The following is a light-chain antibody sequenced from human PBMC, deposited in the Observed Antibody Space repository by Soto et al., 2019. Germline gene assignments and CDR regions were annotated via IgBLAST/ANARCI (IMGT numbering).Light chain of an antibody. J-gene: IGLJ3*02. CDR3: TSYTSSTTWV. CDR2: EVS. CDR1: SSDVGRYNY. V-gene: IGLV2-14*01. Sequence: QSALTQPASVSGSPGQSITISCTGTSSDVGRYNYVSWYQQHPGKAPKLMIYEVSTRPSGVSNRFSASKSGNTASLTISGLQAEDEADYYCTSYTSSTTWVFGGGTKVTVL.